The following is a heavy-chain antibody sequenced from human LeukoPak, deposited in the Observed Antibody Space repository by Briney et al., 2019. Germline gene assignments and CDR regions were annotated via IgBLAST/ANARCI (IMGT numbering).Heavy chain of an antibody. D-gene: IGHD3-22*01. Sequence: GRSLRLSCAASGFTFSSYAMHWVRQAPGKGLEWVSSISSSSSYIYYADSVKGRFTISRDNAKNSLYLQMNSLRAEDTAVYYCASSSGYLAFDYWGQGTLVTVSS. J-gene: IGHJ4*02. V-gene: IGHV3-21*01. CDR2: ISSSSSYI. CDR3: ASSSGYLAFDY. CDR1: GFTFSSYA.